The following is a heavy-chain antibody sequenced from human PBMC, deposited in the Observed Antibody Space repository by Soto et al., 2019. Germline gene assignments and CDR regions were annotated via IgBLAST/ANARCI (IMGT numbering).Heavy chain of an antibody. Sequence: EVPLVETGGGLIQPGGSLRLSCAASGFTVSSNYMSWVHQAPGKGLEWVSVIYSGGSTYYADSVKGRFTISRDNSKNTLYLQMNSLRAEDTAVYYCAREGGCSGGSCGLFDYWGQGTLVTVSS. CDR3: AREGGCSGGSCGLFDY. J-gene: IGHJ4*02. D-gene: IGHD2-15*01. CDR1: GFTVSSNY. V-gene: IGHV3-53*02. CDR2: IYSGGST.